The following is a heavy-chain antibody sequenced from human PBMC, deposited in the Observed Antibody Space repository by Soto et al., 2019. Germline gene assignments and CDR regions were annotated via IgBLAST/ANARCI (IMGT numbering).Heavy chain of an antibody. CDR2: INAGNGNT. Sequence: ASVKVSCKASGYRASGYTFTQYAMHWVRQAPGQRLEWMGWINAGNGNTKYAQKLQGRVIMTTDTSTSTAYMEPRSLRSDDTAVYYCARDRAVAGTVEDGASFFDYWGQGTLVTVSS. V-gene: IGHV1-3*01. CDR3: ARDRAVAGTVEDGASFFDY. CDR1: GYTFTQYA. D-gene: IGHD6-19*01. J-gene: IGHJ4*02.